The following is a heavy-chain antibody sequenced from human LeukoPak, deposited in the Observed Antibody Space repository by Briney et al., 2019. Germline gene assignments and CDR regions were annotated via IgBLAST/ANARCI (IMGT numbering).Heavy chain of an antibody. J-gene: IGHJ5*02. Sequence: DSVKGRFTISRDNSKNTLDLQMNSLRAADTAVYYCARDDLRGNNWIDPWGQGTLVTVSS. V-gene: IGHV3-30*07. CDR3: ARDDLRGNNWIDP. D-gene: IGHD5-24*01.